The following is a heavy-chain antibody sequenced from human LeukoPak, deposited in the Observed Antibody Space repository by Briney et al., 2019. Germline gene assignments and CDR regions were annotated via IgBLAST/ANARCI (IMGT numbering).Heavy chain of an antibody. CDR1: GGSISSGGYS. CDR2: IYHSGST. CDR3: ARDGDFDY. D-gene: IGHD3-16*01. V-gene: IGHV4-30-2*01. Sequence: KSSQTLSLTCAVSGGSISSGGYSWSWIRQPPGKGLEWVGFIYHSGSTYYNPSLKSRVTISVDRSKNQFSLNLNSVTAADTAVYYCARDGDFDYWGQGILVTVSS. J-gene: IGHJ4*02.